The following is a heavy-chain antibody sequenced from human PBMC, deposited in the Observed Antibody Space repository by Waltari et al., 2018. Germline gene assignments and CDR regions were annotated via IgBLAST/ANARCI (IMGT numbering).Heavy chain of an antibody. CDR2: IYWNDDK. J-gene: IGHJ4*02. CDR3: AHRVHGYSSWDYFDY. V-gene: IGHV2-5*01. Sequence: QITLKESGPTLVKPTQTLTLPCTFSGFSLSTSGVGVGWLRQPPEKALEWLALIYWNDDKRYSPSLKSRLTITKDTSKNQVVLTMTNMDPVDTGTYYCAHRVHGYSSWDYFDYWGQGTLVIVSS. D-gene: IGHD6-6*01. CDR1: GFSLSTSGVG.